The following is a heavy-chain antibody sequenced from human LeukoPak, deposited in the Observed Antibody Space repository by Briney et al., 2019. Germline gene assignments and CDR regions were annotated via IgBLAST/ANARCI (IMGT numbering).Heavy chain of an antibody. J-gene: IGHJ6*03. CDR3: AREGGSGWLGDYYYMDV. D-gene: IGHD6-13*01. CDR2: ISYDGSNK. V-gene: IGHV3-30-3*01. Sequence: GRSLRLSCAASGFTFSSYAMHWVRQAPGKGLEWVAVISYDGSNKYYADSVKGRFTISRDNSKNTLYLQMNSLRAEDTAVYYCAREGGSGWLGDYYYMDVWGKGTTVTVSS. CDR1: GFTFSSYA.